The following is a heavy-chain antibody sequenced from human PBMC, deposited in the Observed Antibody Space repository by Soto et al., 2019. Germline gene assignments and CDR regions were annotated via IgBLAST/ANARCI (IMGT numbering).Heavy chain of an antibody. J-gene: IGHJ6*02. CDR1: GGTFSSYA. V-gene: IGHV1-69*13. CDR2: IIPIFGTA. Sequence: SVKVSCKSSGGTFSSYAISWVRQAPGQGLEWMGGIIPIFGTANYAQKFQGRVTITADESTSTAYMELSSLRSEDTAVYYCARGRKATLYYYYYYRMDVWGHGNTVTVSS. CDR3: ARGRKATLYYYYYYRMDV.